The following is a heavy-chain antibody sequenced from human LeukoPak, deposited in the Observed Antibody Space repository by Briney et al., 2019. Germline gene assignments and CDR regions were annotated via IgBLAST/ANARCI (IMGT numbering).Heavy chain of an antibody. CDR2: INQDGSEK. CDR3: ARDGVRDGLYFDY. D-gene: IGHD5-24*01. Sequence: GGSLRLSCAASGFTFSSYAMHWVRQVPGKGLEWVADINQDGSEKYYVDSVKGRFTISRDNAKNSLYLQMNSLRAEDTTVYYCARDGVRDGLYFDYWGQGTLVTVSS. J-gene: IGHJ4*02. V-gene: IGHV3-7*01. CDR1: GFTFSSYA.